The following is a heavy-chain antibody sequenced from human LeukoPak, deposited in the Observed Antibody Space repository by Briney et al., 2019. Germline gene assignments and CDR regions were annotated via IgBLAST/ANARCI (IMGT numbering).Heavy chain of an antibody. V-gene: IGHV3-7*03. CDR3: ARDWFDGDYDRFDY. CDR2: INQDGSQK. J-gene: IGHJ4*02. Sequence: SGGSLRLSCAVSGFTFSSYWMSWFRQAPGKGLEWVANINQDGSQKFSVDSVKGRFTISRDNAKNSLSLQMNSVRVEDTAVYYCARDWFDGDYDRFDYWGQGTLVTVSS. CDR1: GFTFSSYW. D-gene: IGHD4-17*01.